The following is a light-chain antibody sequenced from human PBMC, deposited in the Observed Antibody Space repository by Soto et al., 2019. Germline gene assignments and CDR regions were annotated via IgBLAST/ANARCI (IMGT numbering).Light chain of an antibody. Sequence: DIQMTQSPSSLSASVGDRVTITCRASQDISNYLAWYQQKPGKVPKLLISAASTLQSGVPSRFSGSGSGTDFTLTITSLQPEDVATYYCQKYDSDPPLFGGGTKVEIK. CDR3: QKYDSDPPL. CDR1: QDISNY. V-gene: IGKV1-27*01. CDR2: AAS. J-gene: IGKJ4*01.